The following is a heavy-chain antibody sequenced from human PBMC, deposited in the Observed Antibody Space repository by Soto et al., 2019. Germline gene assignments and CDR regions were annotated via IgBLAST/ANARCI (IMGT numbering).Heavy chain of an antibody. D-gene: IGHD3-10*01. CDR3: ARHVKFGISVTDY. V-gene: IGHV4-39*01. Sequence: SETLSLTCTVSGGSISSSSYYWGWIRQPPGKGLEWIGSIYYSGSTYYNPSLKSRVTISVDTSKNQFSLKLSSVTAADTAVYYXARHVKFGISVTDYWGQGTLVTVSS. J-gene: IGHJ4*02. CDR2: IYYSGST. CDR1: GGSISSSSYY.